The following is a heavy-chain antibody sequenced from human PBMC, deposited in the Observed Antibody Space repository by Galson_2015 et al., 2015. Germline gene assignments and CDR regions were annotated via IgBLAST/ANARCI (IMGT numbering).Heavy chain of an antibody. CDR1: GFSLKTGGMC. D-gene: IGHD1-14*01. J-gene: IGHJ4*02. V-gene: IGHV2-70*01. CDR2: IDSDDDK. Sequence: PALVKPTQTLTLTCTFSGFSLKTGGMCVSWIRQPPGKALEWLALIDSDDDKHYSTSLKTRLTISKDTSKNQVVLTMTNMDPVDTATYYCARIPHSMYNEHDYWGQGTLVTVSS. CDR3: ARIPHSMYNEHDY.